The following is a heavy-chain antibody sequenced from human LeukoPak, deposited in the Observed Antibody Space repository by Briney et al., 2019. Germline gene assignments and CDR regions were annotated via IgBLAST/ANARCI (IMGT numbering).Heavy chain of an antibody. CDR2: INHSGST. CDR3: ARVVQSTDSSGFYLPEYFQH. V-gene: IGHV4-34*01. J-gene: IGHJ1*01. D-gene: IGHD3-22*01. Sequence: SETLSLTCAVYGGSFSGYYWSWIRQPPGKGLEWIGEINHSGSTNYNPSLKSRVTISEDTSKNQFSLKLRSVTAADTAVYYCARVVQSTDSSGFYLPEYFQHWGQGTLVTVSS. CDR1: GGSFSGYY.